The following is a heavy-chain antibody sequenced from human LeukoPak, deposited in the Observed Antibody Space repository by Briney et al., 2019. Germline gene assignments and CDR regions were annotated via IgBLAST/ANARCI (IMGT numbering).Heavy chain of an antibody. D-gene: IGHD2-2*01. V-gene: IGHV1-69*13. CDR2: IIPIFGTA. Sequence: ASVKVSCKDSGGTFISYAISWVRQAPGQGLEWMGGIIPIFGTANYAQKFQGRVTITADESTSTAYMELSSLRSEDTAVYYCARDGHTGYCSSTSCYYFQHWGQGTLVTVSS. J-gene: IGHJ1*01. CDR1: GGTFISYA. CDR3: ARDGHTGYCSSTSCYYFQH.